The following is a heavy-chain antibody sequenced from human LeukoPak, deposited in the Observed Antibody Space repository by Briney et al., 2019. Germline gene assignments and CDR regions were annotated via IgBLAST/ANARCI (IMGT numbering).Heavy chain of an antibody. CDR2: IYTSGST. J-gene: IGHJ4*02. V-gene: IGHV4-61*02. D-gene: IGHD1-26*01. CDR3: ARDSGVSHLDY. Sequence: SETLSLTCTVSGGSISSGSYYWSWIRQPAGKGLEWIGRIYTSGSTNYNPSLKSRVTISVDTSKNQLSLKLSSVTAADTAVYYCARDSGVSHLDYWGQGTLVTVSS. CDR1: GGSISSGSYY.